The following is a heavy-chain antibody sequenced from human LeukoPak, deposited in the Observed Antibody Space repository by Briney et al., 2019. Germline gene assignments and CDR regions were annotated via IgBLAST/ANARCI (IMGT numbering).Heavy chain of an antibody. V-gene: IGHV3-23*01. Sequence: GTLRLSCAASGFTFSTYAMSWVRQAPGKGLEWVSGISGSGGSTFYADSVKGRFTISRDNSKNTLYLQMNSLRAEDTAVYYCAELGITMIGGVWGKGTTVTISS. J-gene: IGHJ6*04. CDR2: ISGSGGST. CDR3: AELGITMIGGV. D-gene: IGHD3-10*02. CDR1: GFTFSTYA.